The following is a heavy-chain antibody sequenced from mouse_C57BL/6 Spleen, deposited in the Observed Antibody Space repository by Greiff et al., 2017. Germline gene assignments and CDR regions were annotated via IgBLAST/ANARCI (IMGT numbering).Heavy chain of an antibody. CDR2: INPSNGGT. CDR1: GYTFTSYW. Sequence: QVHLKQPGTELVKPGASVKLSCKASGYTFTSYWMHWVKQRPGQGLEWIGNINPSNGGTNYNEKFKSKATLTVDKSSSTAYMQLSSLTSEDSAVYYCARDYYGSSYFDYWGQGTTLTVSS. J-gene: IGHJ2*01. D-gene: IGHD1-1*01. CDR3: ARDYYGSSYFDY. V-gene: IGHV1-53*01.